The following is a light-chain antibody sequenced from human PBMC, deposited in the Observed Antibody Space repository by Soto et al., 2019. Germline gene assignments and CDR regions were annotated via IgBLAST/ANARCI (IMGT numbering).Light chain of an antibody. Sequence: QSALTQPASVSGSPGQSITISCTGTSSDVGGYDYVSWYQHHPGKAPQLLIYDVTNRPSGVSYRFSGSKSGNTAYLTISGLQTEDEADYYCSSYTSRSTLFGGGTQLTVL. V-gene: IGLV2-14*03. J-gene: IGLJ2*01. CDR2: DVT. CDR1: SSDVGGYDY. CDR3: SSYTSRSTL.